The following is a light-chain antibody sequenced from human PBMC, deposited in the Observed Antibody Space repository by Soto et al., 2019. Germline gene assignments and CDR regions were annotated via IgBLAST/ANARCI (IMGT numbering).Light chain of an antibody. Sequence: DIQMTQSPSTLSASVGDRVTITCRASQSISSWLAWYRQKPGKAPKLLIYKASSLESGVPSRFSGSGSGKEFTLTISSLQPDEFATYFCQQYLVYPVTFGGGTKVEIK. CDR3: QQYLVYPVT. CDR2: KAS. CDR1: QSISSW. J-gene: IGKJ4*01. V-gene: IGKV1-5*03.